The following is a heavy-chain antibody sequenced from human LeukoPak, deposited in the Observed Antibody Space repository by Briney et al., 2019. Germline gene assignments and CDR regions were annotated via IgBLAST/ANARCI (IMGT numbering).Heavy chain of an antibody. D-gene: IGHD5-18*01. J-gene: IGHJ5*02. CDR1: GGTFSSYA. V-gene: IGHV1-69*13. CDR2: IIPIFGTA. CDR3: AREENTAMVLRP. Sequence: ASVKVSCKASGGTFSSYAISWARQAPGQGLEWMGGIIPIFGTANYAQKFQGRVTITADESTSTAYMELSSLRSEDTAVYYCAREENTAMVLRPWGQGTLVTVSS.